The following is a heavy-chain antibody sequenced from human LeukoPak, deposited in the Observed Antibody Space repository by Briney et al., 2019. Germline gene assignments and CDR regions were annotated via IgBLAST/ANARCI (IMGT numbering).Heavy chain of an antibody. D-gene: IGHD3-22*01. CDR2: IYPGRST. CDR1: GFTLSNND. CDR3: AARPVADRV. V-gene: IGHV3-53*01. Sequence: PGWSLRLSCAASGFTLSNNDMNWVRPAPRKGLEWVSRIYPGRSTHYADSVKGRCTISRDNSKNTFYLQMNNLRAEDKAVYYCAARPVADRVWGEGAPVTASS. J-gene: IGHJ4*02.